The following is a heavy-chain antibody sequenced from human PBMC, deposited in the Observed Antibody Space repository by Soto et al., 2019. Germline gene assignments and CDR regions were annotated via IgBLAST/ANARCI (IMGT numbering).Heavy chain of an antibody. Sequence: QVQLVQSGAEVKKPGSSVKVSCKASGGTFSSYTISWVRQAPGQGLEWMGRIIPILGIANYAQKFQGRVTITADKSTSTAYMELSSXRSEDXAVYXXARXVDXXXXXLXYYFDYWGQGTLVTVSS. CDR3: ARXVDXXXXXLXYYFDY. J-gene: IGHJ4*02. CDR1: GGTFSSYT. V-gene: IGHV1-69*02. D-gene: IGHD3-9*01. CDR2: IIPILGIA.